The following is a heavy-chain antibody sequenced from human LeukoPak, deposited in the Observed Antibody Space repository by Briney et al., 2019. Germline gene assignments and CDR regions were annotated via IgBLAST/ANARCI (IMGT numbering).Heavy chain of an antibody. V-gene: IGHV3-11*04. J-gene: IGHJ4*02. CDR2: ISSSGSTI. D-gene: IGHD5-12*01. CDR1: GFTFSDYY. CDR3: ARSDSGYDLRRYYFDY. Sequence: KSGGSLRLSCAASGFTFSDYYMSWIRQAPGKGLEWVSYISSSGSTIYYADSVKGRFTISRDNSKNTLYLQMNSLRAEDTAVYYCARSDSGYDLRRYYFDYWGQGTLVTVSS.